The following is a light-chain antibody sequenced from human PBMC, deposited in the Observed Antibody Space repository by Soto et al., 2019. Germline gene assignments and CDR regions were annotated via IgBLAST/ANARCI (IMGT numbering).Light chain of an antibody. CDR3: QTYDKAPWT. CDR2: AAS. V-gene: IGKV1-27*01. J-gene: IGKJ1*01. Sequence: DIQMTQSPSSLSASVGDRVTITCRASRGIYNPLAWYQQKPGNAPKLLIYAASTLQSGVPSRFGASGSGTDFILTISALQSEDVGTYFCQTYDKAPWTFGPGTRV. CDR1: RGIYNP.